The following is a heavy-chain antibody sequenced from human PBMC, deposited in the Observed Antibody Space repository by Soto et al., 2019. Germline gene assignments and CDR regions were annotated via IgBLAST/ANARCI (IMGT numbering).Heavy chain of an antibody. J-gene: IGHJ4*02. V-gene: IGHV4-59*01. CDR1: GGSISSYY. CDR3: ARGSRTDLFDY. Sequence: ASETLSLTCTVSGGSISSYYWSWIRQPPGKGLEWIGYIYYSGSTNYNPSLKSRVTISVDTSKNQFSLKLSSVTAADTAVYYCARGSRTDLFDYWGQGTLVTVSS. D-gene: IGHD1-26*01. CDR2: IYYSGST.